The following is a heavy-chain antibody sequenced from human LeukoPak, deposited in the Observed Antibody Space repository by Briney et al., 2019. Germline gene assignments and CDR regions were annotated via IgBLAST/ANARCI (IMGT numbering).Heavy chain of an antibody. CDR1: NFNFGTYW. J-gene: IGHJ6*03. Sequence: PGGSLRLSCAAPNFNFGTYWMTWVRQAPGKGLEWVANIKQDGSAKYYVDSVKGRFTISRDNTKNTLYLQMNSLRAEDTAVYYCARLPGSNYYYMDVWGKGTTVTGSS. D-gene: IGHD3-10*01. V-gene: IGHV3-7*01. CDR3: ARLPGSNYYYMDV. CDR2: IKQDGSAK.